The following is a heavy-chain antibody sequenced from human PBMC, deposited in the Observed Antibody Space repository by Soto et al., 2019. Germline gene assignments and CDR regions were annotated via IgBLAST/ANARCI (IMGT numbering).Heavy chain of an antibody. D-gene: IGHD2-8*01. CDR3: ARGLIGYCTNGVCHYYYGMDV. CDR2: ISSSSSYI. J-gene: IGHJ6*02. CDR1: GFTFSSYS. Sequence: EVQLVESGGGLVKPGGSLRLSCAASGFTFSSYSMNWVRQAPGKGLEWVSSISSSSSYIYYADSVKGRFTIPRDNDKNSLYLQMNSLRAEDAAVYYCARGLIGYCTNGVCHYYYGMDVWGQGTTVTVSS. V-gene: IGHV3-21*01.